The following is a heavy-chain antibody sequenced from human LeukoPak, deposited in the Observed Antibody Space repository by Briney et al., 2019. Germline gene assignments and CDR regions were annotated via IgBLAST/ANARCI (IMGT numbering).Heavy chain of an antibody. J-gene: IGHJ6*02. CDR1: GFTFSTYG. Sequence: GGSLRLSCAASGFTFSTYGMHWVRQAPGKGLEWLTLIWYDGSLRYYADSVKGRFTISRDNSKNTLYLQMNSLRAEDTAVYYCAKDRSFNSYYYAPGPRGSYYYGMDVWGQGTTVTVSS. D-gene: IGHD3-10*01. CDR3: AKDRSFNSYYYAPGPRGSYYYGMDV. CDR2: IWYDGSLR. V-gene: IGHV3-30*02.